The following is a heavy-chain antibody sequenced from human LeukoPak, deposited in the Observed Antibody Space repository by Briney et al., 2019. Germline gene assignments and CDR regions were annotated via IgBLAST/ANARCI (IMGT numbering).Heavy chain of an antibody. J-gene: IGHJ4*02. CDR3: GRYLNY. CDR1: GFTLSSDE. V-gene: IGHV3-48*03. Sequence: GGSRRLSCAASGFTLSSDEMNWVRQAPGKGLEWISHITTSGSKTNYADSVKGRFTSSRETAKSSLYLQMNSLRAEDTAGYYCGRYLNYWGQGTLVTVSS. CDR2: ITTSGSKT. D-gene: IGHD3-10*01.